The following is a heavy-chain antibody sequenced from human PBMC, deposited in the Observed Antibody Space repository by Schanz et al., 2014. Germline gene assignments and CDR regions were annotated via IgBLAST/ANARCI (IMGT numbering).Heavy chain of an antibody. CDR3: ARAAYGGYTSTPLRY. Sequence: QVQLVQSGAEVKKPGASVKVSCKASGYTFTGHHMHWVRQAPGQGLEWMGWINPNSGDRNYAQKFQGRVTMTRDTSISTAYMELSRLRSDDTAVYYCARAAYGGYTSTPLRYWGQGTLVTVSS. CDR2: INPNSGDR. V-gene: IGHV1-2*02. J-gene: IGHJ4*02. D-gene: IGHD5-12*01. CDR1: GYTFTGHH.